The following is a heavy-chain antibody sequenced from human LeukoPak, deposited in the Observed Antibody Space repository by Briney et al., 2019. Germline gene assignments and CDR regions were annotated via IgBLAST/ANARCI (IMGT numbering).Heavy chain of an antibody. D-gene: IGHD6-13*01. V-gene: IGHV4-59*08. CDR1: GGSISSYY. J-gene: IGHJ5*02. CDR2: IYYSGST. Sequence: SETLSLTCTVSGGSISSYYWSWIRQPPGKGLERIGYIYYSGSTNYNPSLKSRVTISVDTSKNQFSLKLSSVTAADTAVYYCARHGIAAAGQNWFDPWGQGTLVTVSS. CDR3: ARHGIAAAGQNWFDP.